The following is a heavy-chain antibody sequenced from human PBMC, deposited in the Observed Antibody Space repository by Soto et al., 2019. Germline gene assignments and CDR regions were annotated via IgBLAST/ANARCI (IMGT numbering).Heavy chain of an antibody. V-gene: IGHV3-30*19. CDR1: GFTFSSYG. CDR3: ARDRGRGYYYMDF. Sequence: QVQLVESGGGVVQPGRSLRLSCAASGFTFSSYGMHWVRQAPGKGLEWVAVISYDGSNKYHADSVKGRVPISRDNSKNTLYLQMNSLRAEDTAVYYCARDRGRGYYYMDFWGKGTTVTVSS. J-gene: IGHJ6*03. CDR2: ISYDGSNK.